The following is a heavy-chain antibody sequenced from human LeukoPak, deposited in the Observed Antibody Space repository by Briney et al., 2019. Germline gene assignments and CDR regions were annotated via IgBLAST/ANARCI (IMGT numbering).Heavy chain of an antibody. CDR1: GGSFSGYY. D-gene: IGHD3-9*01. J-gene: IGHJ4*02. CDR2: INHSGST. V-gene: IGHV4-34*01. CDR3: ARRAGMNYDILTGYYTVYYFDY. Sequence: SETLSLTCAVYGGSFSGYYWSWIRQPPGKGLEWIGEINHSGSTNYNPSLKSRVTISVDTSKNHFSLQLSSVTAADTAVYYCARRAGMNYDILTGYYTVYYFDYWGLGTLVTVSS.